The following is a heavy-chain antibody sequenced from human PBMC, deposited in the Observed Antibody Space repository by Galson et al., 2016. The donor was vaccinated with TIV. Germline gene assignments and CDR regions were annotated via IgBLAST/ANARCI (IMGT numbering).Heavy chain of an antibody. Sequence: CAISGDSVSSDSAAWNWVRQSPSRGLEWLGRTYYRSRWYYDYKVSVTSRITINPDTSKNQFSLQLNSVTPEDTAVYYCTRAAGKNGASCYATCETFDIWGQGTMVTVSS. CDR1: GDSVSSDSAA. CDR3: TRAAGKNGASCYATCETFDI. D-gene: IGHD2-2*01. J-gene: IGHJ3*02. CDR2: TYYRSRWYY. V-gene: IGHV6-1*01.